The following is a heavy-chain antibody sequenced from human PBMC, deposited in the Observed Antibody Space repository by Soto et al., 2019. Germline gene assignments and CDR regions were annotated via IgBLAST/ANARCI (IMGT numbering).Heavy chain of an antibody. CDR3: VKDWSGNTCPCMDV. CDR2: ITNDGDKT. Sequence: GGSLRLSCAASGFTFGNYAMTWVRQAPGKGLEWVSSITNDGDKTYYAESVKGRFTISRDSSKSTLYLQMNTLRAEDTAIYYCVKDWSGNTCPCMDVWGQGITVTVSS. J-gene: IGHJ6*02. V-gene: IGHV3-23*01. D-gene: IGHD3-3*01. CDR1: GFTFGNYA.